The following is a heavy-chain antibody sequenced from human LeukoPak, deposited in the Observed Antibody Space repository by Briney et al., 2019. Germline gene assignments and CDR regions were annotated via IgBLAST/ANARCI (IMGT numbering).Heavy chain of an antibody. J-gene: IGHJ4*02. D-gene: IGHD3-22*01. CDR1: GGTISNYV. Sequence: ASVKVSCKAAGGTISNYVISWVRQAPGQGLEWMGVINPSGGSRNYAQKFQGRVTMTRDTSTSTVYMELSSLRSEDTAVYYCARAYDISGYYLGDYWGQGTLVTVSS. CDR2: INPSGGSR. V-gene: IGHV1-46*01. CDR3: ARAYDISGYYLGDY.